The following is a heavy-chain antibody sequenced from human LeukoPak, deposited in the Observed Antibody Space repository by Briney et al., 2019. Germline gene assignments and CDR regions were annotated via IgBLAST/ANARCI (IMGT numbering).Heavy chain of an antibody. Sequence: GGTLRLSCAASGFTFSSYGMSWVRQAPGKGLEWVSAISGSGGSTYYADSVKGRFTISRDNARASVFLQMNSLRAEDTAVYYCTRDDPRVGSTETDWGQGTLVTVSS. V-gene: IGHV3-23*01. D-gene: IGHD1-26*01. CDR2: ISGSGGST. J-gene: IGHJ4*02. CDR1: GFTFSSYG. CDR3: TRDDPRVGSTETD.